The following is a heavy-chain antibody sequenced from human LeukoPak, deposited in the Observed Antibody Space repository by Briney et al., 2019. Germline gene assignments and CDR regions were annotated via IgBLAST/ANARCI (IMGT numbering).Heavy chain of an antibody. CDR2: IIPIFGTA. Sequence: GGSLRLSCAASGGTFSSYAISWVRQAPGQGLEWMGGIIPIFGTANYAQKFQGRVTITTDGSTSTAYMELSSLRSEDTAVYYCARTGKISYDGPWYFDYWGQGTLVTVSS. J-gene: IGHJ4*02. CDR1: GGTFSSYA. V-gene: IGHV1-69*05. CDR3: ARTGKISYDGPWYFDY. D-gene: IGHD5-12*01.